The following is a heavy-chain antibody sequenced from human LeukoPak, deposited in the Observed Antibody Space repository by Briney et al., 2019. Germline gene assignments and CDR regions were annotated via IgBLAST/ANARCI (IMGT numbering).Heavy chain of an antibody. D-gene: IGHD2-15*01. CDR3: AKAPAGHCSGVICYPLDN. CDR1: GFTFSTYA. Sequence: LAGGSLRLSCAASGFTFSTYAMSWVRQAPGKGLEWVSAISGSDTGTYYADSVRGRFTISRDNSKNMLFLQMNSLRAEDTAVYYCAKAPAGHCSGVICYPLDNWGQGILVSVSS. CDR2: ISGSDTGT. V-gene: IGHV3-23*01. J-gene: IGHJ4*02.